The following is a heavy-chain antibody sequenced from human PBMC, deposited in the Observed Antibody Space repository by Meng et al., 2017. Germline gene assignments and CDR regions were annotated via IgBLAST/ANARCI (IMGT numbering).Heavy chain of an antibody. CDR2: ISSSSSYI. CDR1: GFTFSSYS. V-gene: IGHV3-21*01. J-gene: IGHJ5*02. Sequence: GQLEESGGGLVQPGGSLRLSCAASGFTFSSYSMNWVRQAPGKGLEWVSSISSSSSYIYYADSVKGRFTISRDNAKNSLYLQMNSLRAEDTAVYYCARVISGWSYNWFDPWGQGTLVTVSS. D-gene: IGHD6-19*01. CDR3: ARVISGWSYNWFDP.